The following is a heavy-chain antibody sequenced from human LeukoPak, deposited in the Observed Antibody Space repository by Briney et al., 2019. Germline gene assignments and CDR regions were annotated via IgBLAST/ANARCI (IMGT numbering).Heavy chain of an antibody. Sequence: GGSLRLSYAASGFTFSSYGMHWVRQAPGKGLEWVVVIWYDGSNKYYADSVKGRFTISRDNSKNTLYLQMNSLRAEDTAVYYCARDTYYYGMDVWGQGTTVTVSS. CDR2: IWYDGSNK. CDR1: GFTFSSYG. J-gene: IGHJ6*02. CDR3: ARDTYYYGMDV. V-gene: IGHV3-33*01.